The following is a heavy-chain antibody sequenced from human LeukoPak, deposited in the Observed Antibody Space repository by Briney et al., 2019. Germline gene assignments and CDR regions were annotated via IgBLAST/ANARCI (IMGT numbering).Heavy chain of an antibody. CDR1: GFNLNSYW. V-gene: IGHV3-7*05. CDR2: INQDGSEK. J-gene: IGHJ4*02. D-gene: IGHD2/OR15-2a*01. CDR3: TTFYRRLTDY. Sequence: PGGSLRLSCAASGFNLNSYWIIWVRQATGKGLEGLANINQDGSEKYYVDSVKGRFTISRDNAKNSLYRQMNSLRAEDTAVYYCTTFYRRLTDYWGQGTLVTVSS.